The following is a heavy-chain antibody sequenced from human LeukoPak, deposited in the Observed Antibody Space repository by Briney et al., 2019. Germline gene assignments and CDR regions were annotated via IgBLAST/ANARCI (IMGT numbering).Heavy chain of an antibody. D-gene: IGHD5-18*01. CDR2: IGPTGSDR. CDR3: ARATGGYSYGYDY. V-gene: IGHV3-21*06. Sequence: GGSLRLSCTASGLTFSTSGFNWVCQAPGKRLEWVASIGPTGSDRYHADSIKGRFTISRDNANNFLYLQMNSLRAEDTAVYYCARATGGYSYGYDYWGQGTLVTVSS. J-gene: IGHJ4*02. CDR1: GLTFSTSG.